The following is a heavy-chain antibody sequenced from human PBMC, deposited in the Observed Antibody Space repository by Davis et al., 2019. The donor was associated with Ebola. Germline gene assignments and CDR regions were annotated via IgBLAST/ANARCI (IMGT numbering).Heavy chain of an antibody. CDR2: ISYDGSIK. CDR1: GFTFNNFD. Sequence: PGGSLRLSCTASGFTFNNFDIHWVRQAPGKGLEWVSFISYDGSIKYYEDSVKGRFTISRDNSQNTLYLQMNSLRAEDTALYHCAKEGRYSDNSGSLGAFDLWGQGTLVTVSS. J-gene: IGHJ4*02. CDR3: AKEGRYSDNSGSLGAFDL. D-gene: IGHD3-22*01. V-gene: IGHV3-30*18.